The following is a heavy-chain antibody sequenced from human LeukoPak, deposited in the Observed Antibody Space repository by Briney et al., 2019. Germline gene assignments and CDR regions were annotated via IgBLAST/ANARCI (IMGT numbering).Heavy chain of an antibody. D-gene: IGHD3-10*01. CDR1: GFTFSSYG. V-gene: IGHV3-30*18. J-gene: IGHJ4*02. Sequence: GGPLRLSCAASGFTFSSYGMHWVRQAPGKGLEWVAVISYDGSNKYYADSVKGRFTISRDNSKNTLYLQMNSLRAEDTAVYYCAKGKARFREDYFDYWGQGTLVTVSS. CDR2: ISYDGSNK. CDR3: AKGKARFREDYFDY.